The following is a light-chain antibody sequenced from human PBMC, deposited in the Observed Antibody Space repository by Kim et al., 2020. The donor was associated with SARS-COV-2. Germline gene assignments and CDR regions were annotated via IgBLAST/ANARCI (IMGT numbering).Light chain of an antibody. CDR3: QAWDSSIVV. J-gene: IGLJ1*01. V-gene: IGLV3-1*01. Sequence: GSPGQTASITCSGDELGDKYACWYQQKPGQSPGLVIYQDDKRPSGIPERFSGSNSGNAATLTISGTQAMDEADYYCQAWDSSIVVFGTGTKVTVL. CDR1: ELGDKY. CDR2: QDD.